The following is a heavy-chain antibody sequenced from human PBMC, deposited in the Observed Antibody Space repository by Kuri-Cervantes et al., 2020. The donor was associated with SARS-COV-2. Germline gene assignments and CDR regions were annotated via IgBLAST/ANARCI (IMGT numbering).Heavy chain of an antibody. D-gene: IGHD5-18*01. CDR1: GFTFSDCT. J-gene: IGHJ4*02. CDR2: ISGSGGST. CDR3: AKVAVQLWFDY. V-gene: IGHV3-23*01. Sequence: GESLKISCAASGFTFSDCTMHWVRQAPGKGLEWVSAISGSGGSTYYADSVKGRFTISRDNSKNTLYLQMNSLRAEDTAVYYCAKVAVQLWFDYWGQGTLVTVSS.